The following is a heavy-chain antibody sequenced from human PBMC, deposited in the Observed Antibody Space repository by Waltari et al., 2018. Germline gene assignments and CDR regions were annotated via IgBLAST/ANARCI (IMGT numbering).Heavy chain of an antibody. CDR2: INKGGGSST. V-gene: IGHV3-74*01. J-gene: IGHJ4*02. CDR1: GFTVSNYY. CDR3: ARGGQLALDY. D-gene: IGHD6-6*01. Sequence: EVQLVESGGGLVQPGASLRLSCAASGFTVSNYYTHWVRPGPGKGLVWIARINKGGGSSTTYADSVKVRFTISKDNAKNTVYLQMNSLRAEDTAVYHCARGGQLALDYWGQGTLVTVSS.